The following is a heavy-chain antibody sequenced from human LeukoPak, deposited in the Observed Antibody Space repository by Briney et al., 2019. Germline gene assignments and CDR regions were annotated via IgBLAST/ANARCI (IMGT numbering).Heavy chain of an antibody. V-gene: IGHV4-39*01. CDR3: AGTSDYGDYVGY. CDR2: IYYSGST. J-gene: IGHJ4*02. CDR1: GGSISSSSYY. Sequence: SETLSLTCTVSGGSISSSSYYWGWIRQPPGKGLEWIGSIYYSGSTYYNPSLKSRVPISVDTSKNQFSLKLSSVTAADTAVYYCAGTSDYGDYVGYWGQGTLVTVSS. D-gene: IGHD4-17*01.